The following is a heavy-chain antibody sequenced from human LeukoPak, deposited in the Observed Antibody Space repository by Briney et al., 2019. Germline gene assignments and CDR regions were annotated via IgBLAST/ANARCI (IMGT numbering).Heavy chain of an antibody. Sequence: GGSLRLSCAASGFPFSSYSMNWVRQAPGKGLEWVSSISSSSSYIYYADSVKGRFTISRDNAKNSLYLQMNSLRAEDTAVYYCARDLDDYYDSSGYSDYWGQGTLVTVSS. D-gene: IGHD3-22*01. CDR1: GFPFSSYS. CDR2: ISSSSSYI. CDR3: ARDLDDYYDSSGYSDY. J-gene: IGHJ4*02. V-gene: IGHV3-21*01.